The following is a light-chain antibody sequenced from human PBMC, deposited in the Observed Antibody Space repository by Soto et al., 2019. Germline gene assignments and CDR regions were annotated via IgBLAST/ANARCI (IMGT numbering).Light chain of an antibody. CDR3: QQYYNRGT. J-gene: IGKJ1*01. CDR2: WAS. CDR1: QSVLYSSNNKNY. Sequence: DIVMTQSPDSLAVSLGERATINCKSSQSVLYSSNNKNYLAWYQQKPGQPPKLLIYWASTRESGVPDRFSGSGSGTDFTLTISSLQAEDVAVYYCQQYYNRGTFGQRTKVEIK. V-gene: IGKV4-1*01.